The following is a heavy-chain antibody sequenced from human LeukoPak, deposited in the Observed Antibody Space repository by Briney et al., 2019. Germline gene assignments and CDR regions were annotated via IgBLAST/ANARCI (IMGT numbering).Heavy chain of an antibody. V-gene: IGHV3-11*05. CDR1: GFTFSDFI. CDR3: ARDRWELLGARHYFDY. Sequence: GGSLRLSCAASGFTFSDFIMNWVRQAPGKGLEWVACISSRGTYTNYADSVKGRFTISRENTKNSLFLQMESLRAEDTAIYYCARDRWELLGARHYFDYWGQGALLTVSS. CDR2: ISSRGTYT. J-gene: IGHJ4*02. D-gene: IGHD4-23*01.